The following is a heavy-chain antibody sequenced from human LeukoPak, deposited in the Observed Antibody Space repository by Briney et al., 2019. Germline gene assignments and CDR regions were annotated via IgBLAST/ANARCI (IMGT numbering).Heavy chain of an antibody. D-gene: IGHD3-3*01. CDR3: AKDHDFWSGPYFDY. CDR1: GFTFSSYA. J-gene: IGHJ4*02. CDR2: ISGSGGST. Sequence: GGSLRLSCAASGFTFSSYAMSWVRQAPGKGLEWVSAISGSGGSTYYADSVKGRFTISRDNSKNTLYLQMNNLRAEDTAVYYCAKDHDFWSGPYFDYWGQGTLVTVSS. V-gene: IGHV3-23*01.